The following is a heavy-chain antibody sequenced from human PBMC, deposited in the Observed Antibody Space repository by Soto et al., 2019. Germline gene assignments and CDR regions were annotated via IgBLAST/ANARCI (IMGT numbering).Heavy chain of an antibody. CDR2: IYHSGST. Sequence: TLSLTCAVSGGSISSGGYSWSWIRQPPGKGLEWIGYIYHSGSTYYNPSLKSRVTISVDRSKNQFSLKLSSVTAADTAVYYCARWDTGSNLYDFWGQGTLVTV. V-gene: IGHV4-30-2*01. D-gene: IGHD1-1*01. CDR3: ARWDTGSNLYDF. CDR1: GGSISSGGYS. J-gene: IGHJ4*02.